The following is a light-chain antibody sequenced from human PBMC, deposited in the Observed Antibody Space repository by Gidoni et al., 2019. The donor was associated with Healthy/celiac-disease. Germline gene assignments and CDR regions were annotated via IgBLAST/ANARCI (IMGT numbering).Light chain of an antibody. V-gene: IGKV1-39*01. CDR1: QSISSY. CDR3: QRSYSTPWT. CDR2: AAS. J-gene: IGKJ1*01. Sequence: DIQITQSPSSLSASVGDRVTITCRASQSISSYLNWYQQKPGKAPKLLIDAASSLQSGVPSRFSGSGSGTDFTLTISRLQPEDFATYYCQRSYSTPWTFGQGTKVEIK.